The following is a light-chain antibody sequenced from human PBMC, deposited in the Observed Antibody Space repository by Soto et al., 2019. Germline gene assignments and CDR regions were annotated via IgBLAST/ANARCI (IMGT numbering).Light chain of an antibody. CDR1: SSDVGGYNY. J-gene: IGLJ3*02. CDR3: CSYTSSSTLDV. CDR2: DVS. Sequence: QSVLTQPASVSGSPGQSITISCTGTSSDVGGYNYVSWYQQHPGKAPKLMIYDVSNRPSGVSNRFSGSKSGNTASLTISGLQAEDEADYYCCSYTSSSTLDVFGGGTKVTVL. V-gene: IGLV2-14*01.